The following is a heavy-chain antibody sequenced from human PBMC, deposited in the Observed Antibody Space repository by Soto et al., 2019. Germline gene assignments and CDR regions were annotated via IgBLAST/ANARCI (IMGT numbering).Heavy chain of an antibody. Sequence: EVQLVESGGGLVQPGGSLRLSCAASGFTFNNYWMTWVRQAPGKGLEWVANINQDGSEKYYVDSVKGRFTISRDKAKNSLYLQMNSLRGEDTAVYYCARKRWIQLHHFDYWGQGTLVTVSS. CDR1: GFTFNNYW. D-gene: IGHD5-18*01. CDR2: INQDGSEK. CDR3: ARKRWIQLHHFDY. J-gene: IGHJ4*02. V-gene: IGHV3-7*03.